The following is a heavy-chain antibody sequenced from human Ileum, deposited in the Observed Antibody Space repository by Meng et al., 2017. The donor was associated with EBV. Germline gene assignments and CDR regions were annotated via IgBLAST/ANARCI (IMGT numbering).Heavy chain of an antibody. J-gene: IGHJ4*02. V-gene: IGHV4-34*12. Sequence: HEWGVGLLRHSVTPSLTFGVHGGSLSGADWNWIRQPPGKGLEWIGEIIHGGSPSYNPSLKSRVTISIDTSKNQLSLMLSSVTAAHPAVYYCARRPTGIDSWGQRPLVTVSS. CDR2: IIHGGSP. D-gene: IGHD2-8*02. CDR3: ARRPTGIDS. CDR1: GGSLSGAD.